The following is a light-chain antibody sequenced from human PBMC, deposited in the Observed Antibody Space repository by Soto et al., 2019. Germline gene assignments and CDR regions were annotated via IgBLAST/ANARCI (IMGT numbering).Light chain of an antibody. CDR2: DAW. V-gene: IGKV3-11*01. CDR1: QNLGNF. CDR3: QQRSNWPL. J-gene: IGKJ5*01. Sequence: EVVLTQSPAPLSLSPGERAALSCRASQNLGNFLGWYQQKPGQAPGLLIYDAWNRATGIPARFSGSGSGTDFPLTISSLEPEDVAVYYCQQRSNWPLFGQGTRLEIK.